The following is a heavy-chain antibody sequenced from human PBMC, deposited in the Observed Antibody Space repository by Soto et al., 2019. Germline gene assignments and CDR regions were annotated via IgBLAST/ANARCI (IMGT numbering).Heavy chain of an antibody. V-gene: IGHV4-31*03. D-gene: IGHD6-13*01. CDR1: GGSISSGGYY. J-gene: IGHJ3*02. CDR2: IYYSGST. CDR3: ARDGSIAAAGIVPAFDI. Sequence: SETLSLTCTVSGGSISSGGYYWSWIRQHPGKGLEWIGYIYYSGSTYYNPSLKSRVTISVDTSKNQFSLKLSSVTAADTAVYYCARDGSIAAAGIVPAFDIWGQGTMVTVSS.